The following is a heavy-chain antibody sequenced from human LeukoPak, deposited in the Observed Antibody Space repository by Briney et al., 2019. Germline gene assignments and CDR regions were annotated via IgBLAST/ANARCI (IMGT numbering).Heavy chain of an antibody. D-gene: IGHD1-7*01. CDR3: ARDRQELHQVGSSNHLDNWFDS. CDR1: GFTFSTYG. CDR2: IFYDGSNE. V-gene: IGHV3-33*01. J-gene: IGHJ5*01. Sequence: QPGGSLRLSCAASGFTFSTYGFHWVRQAPGKGLEWVAAIFYDGSNEFYTDSVKGRFTISRDNSKNTLFLRMNSLRAEDTALYYCARDRQELHQVGSSNHLDNWFDSWGQGTLVTVSS.